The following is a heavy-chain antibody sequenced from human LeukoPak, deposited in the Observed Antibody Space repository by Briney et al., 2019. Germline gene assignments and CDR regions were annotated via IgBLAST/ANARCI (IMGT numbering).Heavy chain of an antibody. V-gene: IGHV4-61*01. CDR1: GGSVGSGSYY. Sequence: SETLSLTCTVSGGSVGSGSYYWSWIRQPPGKGLEWIGYIYYSGSTNYNPSLKSRVTISVDTSKNQFSLKLSSVTAADTAVYYCARVRGRAYDFWSGYDPYYYYGMDVWGQGTTVTVSS. CDR3: ARVRGRAYDFWSGYDPYYYYGMDV. CDR2: IYYSGST. D-gene: IGHD3-3*01. J-gene: IGHJ6*02.